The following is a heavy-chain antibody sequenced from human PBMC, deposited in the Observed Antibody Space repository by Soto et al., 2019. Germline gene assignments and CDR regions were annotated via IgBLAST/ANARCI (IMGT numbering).Heavy chain of an antibody. Sequence: ASVKVSCKASGYTFTGYYMHWVRQAPGQGLEWMGWTNPNSGGTNYAQKFQGWVTMTRDTSISTAYMELSRLRSDDTAVYYCARVAVAGIQRGYYGMDVWGQGTTVTVSS. CDR1: GYTFTGYY. D-gene: IGHD6-19*01. CDR3: ARVAVAGIQRGYYGMDV. J-gene: IGHJ6*02. CDR2: TNPNSGGT. V-gene: IGHV1-2*04.